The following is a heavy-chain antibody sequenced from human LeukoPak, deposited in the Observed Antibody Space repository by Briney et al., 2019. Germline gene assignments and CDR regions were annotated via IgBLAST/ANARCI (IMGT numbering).Heavy chain of an antibody. D-gene: IGHD3-3*01. CDR3: AKGDFGVVRGAFDI. CDR1: GFTFSSYG. Sequence: GGSLRLSCVVSGFTFSSYGMTWVRQAPGKGLEWVSAISGSGGSTYYAESVKGRFTISRDNSKNTLYLQMNSLRDEDTAVYYCAKGDFGVVRGAFDIWGQGTMVTVSS. V-gene: IGHV3-23*01. CDR2: ISGSGGST. J-gene: IGHJ3*02.